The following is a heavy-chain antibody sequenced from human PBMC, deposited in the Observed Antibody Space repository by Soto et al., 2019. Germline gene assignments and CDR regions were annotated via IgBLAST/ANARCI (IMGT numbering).Heavy chain of an antibody. CDR1: GGSISSGGYY. Sequence: QVQLQESGPGLVKPSQTLSLTCTVSGGSISSGGYYWSWIRQHPGKGLEWIGYIYYSGSTYYNPSLESRVTISVDTSKNQFSLKLSSVTAADTAVYYCAREVSPILRFLEWADMDVWGKGTTVTVSS. CDR3: AREVSPILRFLEWADMDV. J-gene: IGHJ6*03. V-gene: IGHV4-31*03. D-gene: IGHD3-3*01. CDR2: IYYSGST.